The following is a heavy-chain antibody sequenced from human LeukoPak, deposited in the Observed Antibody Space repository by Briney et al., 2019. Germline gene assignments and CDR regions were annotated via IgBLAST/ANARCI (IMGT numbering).Heavy chain of an antibody. CDR2: IRSKANSYAT. CDR3: TRRSPGPPYCGGDCYSYGMDV. Sequence: PGGSLRLSCAASGFTFSGSAMHWVRQASGKGLEWVGRIRSKANSYATAYAASVKGRFTISRDDSKNTAYLQMTSLKPEDTAVYSCTRRSPGPPYCGGDCYSYGMDVWGQGTTVTVSS. J-gene: IGHJ6*02. D-gene: IGHD2-21*02. CDR1: GFTFSGSA. V-gene: IGHV3-73*01.